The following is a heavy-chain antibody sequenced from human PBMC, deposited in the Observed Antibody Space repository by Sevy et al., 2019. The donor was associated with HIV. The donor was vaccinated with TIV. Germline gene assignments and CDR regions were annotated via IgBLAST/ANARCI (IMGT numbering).Heavy chain of an antibody. V-gene: IGHV3-23*01. Sequence: GGSLRLSCGASGFTFSSYGISWVRQAPGKGLEWVSGISGSGGSTYYADSVKGRFTISSDNSKNTLYLQMNSLRPEDTAVYYCAKGDFWSGYNHGHFDYWGQGTLVTVSS. D-gene: IGHD3-3*01. CDR1: GFTFSSYG. CDR3: AKGDFWSGYNHGHFDY. CDR2: ISGSGGST. J-gene: IGHJ4*02.